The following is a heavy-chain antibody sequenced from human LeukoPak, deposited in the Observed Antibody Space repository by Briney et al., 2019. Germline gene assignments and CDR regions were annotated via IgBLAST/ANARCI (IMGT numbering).Heavy chain of an antibody. CDR1: GFTFSTYA. Sequence: GRSLRLSCAASGFTFSTYAMHWVRQAPGKGLEWVAVISYDGSSKYYADSVKGRFTISRDNSKNTLYLQMNSLRAEDTAVYYCARARSSYGYGDAFDIWGQGTMVTVSS. J-gene: IGHJ3*02. CDR3: ARARSSYGYGDAFDI. CDR2: ISYDGSSK. D-gene: IGHD5-18*01. V-gene: IGHV3-30*04.